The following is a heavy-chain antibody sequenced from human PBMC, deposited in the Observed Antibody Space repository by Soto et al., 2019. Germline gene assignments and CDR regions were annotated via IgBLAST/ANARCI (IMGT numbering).Heavy chain of an antibody. D-gene: IGHD3-22*01. CDR2: ISGSGSST. CDR3: AKDLYYYDSSGFDY. J-gene: IGHJ4*02. CDR1: GFTFSSYA. Sequence: GGSLRLSCAASGFTFSSYAMSWVRQAPGKGLEWVSAISGSGSSTYYADSVKGRFTISRDNSKNTLYLQMNSLRAEDTAVYYCAKDLYYYDSSGFDYWGQGTLVTVSS. V-gene: IGHV3-23*01.